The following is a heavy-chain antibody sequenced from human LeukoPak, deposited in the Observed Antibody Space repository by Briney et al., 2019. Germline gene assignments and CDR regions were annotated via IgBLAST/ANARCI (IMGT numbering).Heavy chain of an antibody. Sequence: GGSLRLSCAASGFTVRNNYMSWVRQAPGKGLEWVSVIYSGGSTYYADSVKGRFTFSKDNSKNTLYLQMTNLRVEDTAVYYCARGVGQDAFDIWGQGSMVTVSS. D-gene: IGHD1-26*01. CDR3: ARGVGQDAFDI. J-gene: IGHJ3*02. CDR2: IYSGGST. CDR1: GFTVRNNY. V-gene: IGHV3-53*01.